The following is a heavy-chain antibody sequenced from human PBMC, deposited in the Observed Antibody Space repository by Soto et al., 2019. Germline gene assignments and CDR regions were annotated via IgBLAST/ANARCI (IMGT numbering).Heavy chain of an antibody. V-gene: IGHV3-21*01. Sequence: GGSLRLSCTASGFTFSSYIRNWVRQAPGKGLEWVASISSGSSDTWYADSVKGRFIISRDNAQNSLFLQMNTLRPEDTAMYYCARVAYWGPGTQVTVSS. J-gene: IGHJ4*02. CDR2: ISSGSSDT. CDR3: ARVAY. CDR1: GFTFSSYI.